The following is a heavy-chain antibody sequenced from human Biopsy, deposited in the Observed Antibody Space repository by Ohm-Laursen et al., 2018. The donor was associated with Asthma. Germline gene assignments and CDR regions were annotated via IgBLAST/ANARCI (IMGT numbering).Heavy chain of an antibody. Sequence: SETLSLTCAVSGGSMSSSSYYWGWIRQPPGKGLEWMGSISYTGSAYYNPSLKSRVSISLDTSKNQFSLSLTSVTAADTAVYYCARTTYGHDGFDPWGQGTLVTVSS. CDR2: ISYTGSA. CDR3: ARTTYGHDGFDP. J-gene: IGHJ5*02. CDR1: GGSMSSSSYY. D-gene: IGHD4-17*01. V-gene: IGHV4-39*07.